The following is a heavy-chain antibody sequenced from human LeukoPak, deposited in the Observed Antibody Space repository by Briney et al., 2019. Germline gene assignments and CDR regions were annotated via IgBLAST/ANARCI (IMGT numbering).Heavy chain of an antibody. Sequence: PSETLSLTCTVSGGSISGYYWTWIRQPPGKGLEWIGYIYYSGNTNYNPSLKSRVTISVDTSKNQFSLKLSSVTAADTAVYYCARGSHYYGSGSPNLFDPWGQGTLVTVSS. J-gene: IGHJ5*02. D-gene: IGHD3-10*01. CDR1: GGSISGYY. V-gene: IGHV4-59*01. CDR2: IYYSGNT. CDR3: ARGSHYYGSGSPNLFDP.